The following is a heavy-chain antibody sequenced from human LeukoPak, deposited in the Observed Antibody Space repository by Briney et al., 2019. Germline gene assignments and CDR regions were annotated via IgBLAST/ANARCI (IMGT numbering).Heavy chain of an antibody. V-gene: IGHV4-39*01. CDR2: IYYSGST. CDR1: GGSISSSSYY. J-gene: IGHJ6*02. Sequence: SETLSLTCTVSGGSISSSSYYWGWIRQPPGKGLEWIGSIYYSGSTYYNPSLKSRVTISVDTSKNQLSLKLSSVTAADTAVYYCASTHSSGYYQIWYYYGMDVWGQGTTVTVSS. D-gene: IGHD3-22*01. CDR3: ASTHSSGYYQIWYYYGMDV.